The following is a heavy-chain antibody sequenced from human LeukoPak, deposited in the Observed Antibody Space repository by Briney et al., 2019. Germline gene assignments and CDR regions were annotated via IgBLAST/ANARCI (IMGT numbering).Heavy chain of an antibody. D-gene: IGHD3-10*02. Sequence: GGSLRLSCASSGFTFSRYVLTWVRQAPGKGLEWVSAIGVSGGSTFYADSVKGRFTISRDNSKNTLYLLMNSLRAEDTAVYYCAELGITMIGGVWGKGTTVTISS. CDR2: IGVSGGST. CDR1: GFTFSRYV. CDR3: AELGITMIGGV. V-gene: IGHV3-23*01. J-gene: IGHJ6*04.